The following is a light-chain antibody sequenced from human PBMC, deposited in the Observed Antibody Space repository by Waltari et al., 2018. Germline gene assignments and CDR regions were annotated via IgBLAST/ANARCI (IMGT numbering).Light chain of an antibody. CDR2: EVS. J-gene: IGLJ1*01. CDR3: SSYTNRATLRV. V-gene: IGLV2-14*01. CDR1: SSDIGNYNY. Sequence: QSALAQPASVSGSPGQSIAISCPGTSSDIGNYNYVSWYQQPPGKAPKLILYEVSDRPSGVSRRFSGSKSGNKATLTISGLQADDEAEYYCSSYTNRATLRVFGTGTKVTVL.